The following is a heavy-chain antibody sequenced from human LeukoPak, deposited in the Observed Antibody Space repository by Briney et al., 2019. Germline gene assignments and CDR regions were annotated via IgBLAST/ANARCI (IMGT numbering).Heavy chain of an antibody. V-gene: IGHV1-18*01. D-gene: IGHD3-3*01. CDR3: ARSSKYDFWSGYYTVSNWFDP. CDR2: ISAYNGNT. J-gene: IGHJ5*02. CDR1: GYTFTSYG. Sequence: GASAKVSCKASGYTFTSYGFSWVRQAPGQGLEWMGWISAYNGNTNYAQKRQGRVTMTTDTSTSTAYMELRSLRSDDTAVYYCARSSKYDFWSGYYTVSNWFDPWGQGTLVTVSS.